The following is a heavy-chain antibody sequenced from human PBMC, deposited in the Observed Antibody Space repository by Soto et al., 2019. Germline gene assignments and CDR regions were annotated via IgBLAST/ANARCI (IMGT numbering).Heavy chain of an antibody. CDR2: INPNSSVT. Sequence: ASVKVSCKASGYTFTDYYIHWVRQAPGRGLEWMGWINPNSSVTDSAESLEGRVTLTRDTSINTAYMQLNWLTSDDTATYYCALEMSTITYFTYWGQGTLVTVSS. V-gene: IGHV1-2*02. J-gene: IGHJ4*02. CDR3: ALEMSTITYFTY. D-gene: IGHD5-12*01. CDR1: GYTFTDYY.